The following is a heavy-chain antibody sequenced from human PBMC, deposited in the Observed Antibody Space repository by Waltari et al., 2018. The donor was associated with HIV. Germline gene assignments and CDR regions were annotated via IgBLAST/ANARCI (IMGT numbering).Heavy chain of an antibody. CDR1: GFPFSSSG. CDR3: AKTTRDSSGYYFDY. V-gene: IGHV3-30*02. Sequence: QVQLVESGGGVVQPGGPLRLSCAASGFPFSSSGMHWVRQAPGKGLEWVAFIRYDGSNKYYADSVKGRFTISRDNSKNTLYLQMNSLRAEDTAVYYCAKTTRDSSGYYFDYWGQGTLVTVSS. D-gene: IGHD3-22*01. J-gene: IGHJ4*02. CDR2: IRYDGSNK.